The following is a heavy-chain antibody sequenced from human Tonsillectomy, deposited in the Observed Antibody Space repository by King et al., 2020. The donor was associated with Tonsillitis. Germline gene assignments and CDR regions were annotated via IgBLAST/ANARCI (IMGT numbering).Heavy chain of an antibody. J-gene: IGHJ3*01. Sequence: VQLVESGAEVKKPGESLKISCKGSGYSFTSYWIGCVREMPGKGLEWMGIIYPGDSDTRYSPSFKGQVTISADKPISTAYLQWSSLKASGTAMYYCASGRPGRRGLYDFWVWGQGTMVTVSS. V-gene: IGHV5-51*04. CDR2: IYPGDSDT. D-gene: IGHD3-3*01. CDR3: ASGRPGRRGLYDFWV. CDR1: GYSFTSYW.